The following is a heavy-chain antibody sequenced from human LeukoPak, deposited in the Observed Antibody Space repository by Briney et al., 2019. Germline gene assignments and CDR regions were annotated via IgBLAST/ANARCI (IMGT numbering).Heavy chain of an antibody. D-gene: IGHD6-19*01. CDR3: ATSISGYSSGWYEDY. CDR2: ISSTSSCI. Sequence: GGSLRLSCAASGFTFSTYSMNWVRQAPGKGLEWVSSISSTSSCIYYVDSVEGRFTISRDNAKNSLYLQMNGLRAEDTAVYYCATSISGYSSGWYEDYWGQGTLVTVSS. J-gene: IGHJ4*02. CDR1: GFTFSTYS. V-gene: IGHV3-21*01.